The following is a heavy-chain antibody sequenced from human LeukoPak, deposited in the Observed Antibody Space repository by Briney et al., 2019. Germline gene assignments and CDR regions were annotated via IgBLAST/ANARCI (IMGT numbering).Heavy chain of an antibody. Sequence: PGGSLRLSCAASGFTFSSYAMTWVRQPPGKGLEGVSSITGSAANTYYADSVKGRFTISRDNSKNTLYLQMNSLRAEDTAVYYCAKDKSYYDSTHFDYWGQGTLVTVSS. CDR3: AKDKSYYDSTHFDY. CDR2: ITGSAANT. V-gene: IGHV3-23*01. D-gene: IGHD3-22*01. J-gene: IGHJ4*02. CDR1: GFTFSSYA.